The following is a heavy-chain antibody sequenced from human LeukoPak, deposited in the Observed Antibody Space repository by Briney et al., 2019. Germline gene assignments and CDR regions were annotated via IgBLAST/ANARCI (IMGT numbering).Heavy chain of an antibody. D-gene: IGHD1-26*01. J-gene: IGHJ3*01. CDR2: INSDGSGT. CDR3: TRGGSPPEALGDSFDF. Sequence: PGGSLRLSCAASGFTFSSYWMHWGRQAPGKGLVRVSRINSDGSGTIYADSVKGRFTISRDNAKNTLYLQMNSLRAEDTAVYYCTRGGSPPEALGDSFDFWGQGTMVTVSS. CDR1: GFTFSSYW. V-gene: IGHV3-74*01.